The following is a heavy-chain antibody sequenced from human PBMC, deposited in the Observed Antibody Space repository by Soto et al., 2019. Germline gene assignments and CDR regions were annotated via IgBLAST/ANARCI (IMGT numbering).Heavy chain of an antibody. CDR1: GYTLTELS. CDR3: ATYLMKTPHQYNRFDP. Sequence: ASVKVSCKVSGYTLTELSMHWVRQAPGKGLEWMGGFDPEDGETIYAQKFQGRVTMTEDTSTDTAYMELSSLRSEDTAVYYCATYLMKTPHQYNRFDPWGQGTLVTVSS. V-gene: IGHV1-24*01. CDR2: FDPEDGET. J-gene: IGHJ5*02. D-gene: IGHD2-21*01.